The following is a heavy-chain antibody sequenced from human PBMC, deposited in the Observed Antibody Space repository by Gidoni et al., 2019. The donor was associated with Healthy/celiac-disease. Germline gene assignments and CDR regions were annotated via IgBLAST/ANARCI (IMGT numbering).Heavy chain of an antibody. V-gene: IGHV3-15*01. Sequence: EVKLVEPGGGLVKPGGSLRIPCAASGCPFSNAWMSWVRQAPGKGLEWVGRIKSKTDGGTTDYAAPVKGRFTISRDDSKNTLYLQMNSLKTEDTAVYYCILMVYAIRSFPNWGQGTLVTVSS. CDR1: GCPFSNAW. D-gene: IGHD2-8*01. J-gene: IGHJ4*02. CDR3: ILMVYAIRSFPN. CDR2: IKSKTDGGTT.